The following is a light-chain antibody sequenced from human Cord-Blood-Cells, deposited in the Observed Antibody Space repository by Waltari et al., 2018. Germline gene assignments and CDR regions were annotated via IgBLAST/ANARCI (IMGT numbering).Light chain of an antibody. CDR1: SSDVGGYNY. J-gene: IGLJ2*01. CDR3: SSYAGSNNFVV. Sequence: QSALTQPPSASGSPGQSVTISCTGTSSDVGGYNYVPLYQQHPGKAPKLMIYEVSKRPSGVPDRFSGSKSGNTASLTVSGLQAEDEADYYCSSYAGSNNFVVFGGGTKLTVL. V-gene: IGLV2-8*01. CDR2: EVS.